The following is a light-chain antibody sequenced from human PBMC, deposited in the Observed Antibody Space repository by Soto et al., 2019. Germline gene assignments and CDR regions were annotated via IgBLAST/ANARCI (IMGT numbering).Light chain of an antibody. J-gene: IGKJ5*01. V-gene: IGKV1-13*02. CDR2: AAS. CDR3: QQFNSYPHT. CDR1: QGIGRS. Sequence: AIQLTQSPSSLPASVGDRVTITCRASQGIGRSLAWYQRKAGKAPMLLIVAASTLESGVPSSVTGSGSGTDFTLTINSLQPEDFATYYCQQFNSYPHTFGQGTRLEI.